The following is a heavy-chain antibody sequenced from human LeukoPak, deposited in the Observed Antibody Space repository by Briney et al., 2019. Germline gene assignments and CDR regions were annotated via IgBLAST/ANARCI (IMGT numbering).Heavy chain of an antibody. V-gene: IGHV3-23*01. CDR3: AREARYCSSTSCTNRVFDY. CDR2: ISGSGGST. CDR1: GFTFSSYA. D-gene: IGHD2-2*01. J-gene: IGHJ4*02. Sequence: GGSLRLSCAASGFTFSSYAMSWVRQAPGKGLEWVSAISGSGGSTSYADSVKGRFTISRDNSKNTLYLQMNSLRAGDTAVYYCAREARYCSSTSCTNRVFDYWGQGTLVTVSS.